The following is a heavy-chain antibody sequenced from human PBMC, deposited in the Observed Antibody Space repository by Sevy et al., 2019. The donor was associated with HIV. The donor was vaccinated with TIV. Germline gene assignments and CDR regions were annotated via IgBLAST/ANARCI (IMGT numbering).Heavy chain of an antibody. CDR1: GFTFSSYG. Sequence: GGSLRLSCAASGFTFSSYGMHWVRQAPGKGLEWVAVIWYDGSSKYYAVSVKGRFTISRDNSKNTLYLQMNSLRAEDTAVYYCAKGTGYYYDSSGYYGSGAFDIWGQWTMVTVSS. CDR3: AKGTGYYYDSSGYYGSGAFDI. D-gene: IGHD3-22*01. CDR2: IWYDGSSK. J-gene: IGHJ3*02. V-gene: IGHV3-33*06.